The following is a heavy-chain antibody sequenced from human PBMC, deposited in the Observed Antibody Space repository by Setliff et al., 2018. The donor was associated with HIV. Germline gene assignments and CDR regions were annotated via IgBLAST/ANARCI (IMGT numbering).Heavy chain of an antibody. CDR1: GGSFSIYY. D-gene: IGHD3-16*02. CDR2: INNSGST. J-gene: IGHJ4*02. Sequence: PSETLSLTCAVSGGSFSIYYWSWIRQPPGKGLEWVGEINNSGSTNYNPSLKSRVTISLDTSKNQFSLNLASVTAADTAIYYCARHDLEETLSLGELSSLSNFDSWGQGILFTVSS. CDR3: ARHDLEETLSLGELSSLSNFDS. V-gene: IGHV4-34*01.